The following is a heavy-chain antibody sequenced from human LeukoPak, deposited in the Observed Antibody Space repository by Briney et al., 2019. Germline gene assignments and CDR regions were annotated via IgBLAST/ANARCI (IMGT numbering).Heavy chain of an antibody. CDR2: IYPGDSDT. CDR3: ATHLVYRRASSANWFDP. CDR1: GYRFTSYW. V-gene: IGHV5-51*01. Sequence: GESLKISCKGSGYRFTSYWIGWVRQMPGKGLEWMGIIYPGDSDTRYSPSFQGQVTISADKSISTAYLQWSSLKASNTAMSYCATHLVYRRASSANWFDPWGQGTLVTVSS. D-gene: IGHD2-2*01. J-gene: IGHJ5*02.